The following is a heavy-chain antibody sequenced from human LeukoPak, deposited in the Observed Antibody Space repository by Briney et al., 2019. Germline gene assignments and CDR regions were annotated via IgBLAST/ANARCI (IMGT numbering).Heavy chain of an antibody. Sequence: GGSLRLSCVASGFTYANYAMNWVRQAPGKSLEWVASITGTGGRGGIYYADSVKGRFTISRDNSKNTLFLQMSSLRAEDTAVYHCAKGDRGHCTGVKCYPFDYWGQGTVVTVSS. V-gene: IGHV3-23*01. J-gene: IGHJ4*02. CDR1: GFTYANYA. D-gene: IGHD2-8*02. CDR2: ITGTGGRGGI. CDR3: AKGDRGHCTGVKCYPFDY.